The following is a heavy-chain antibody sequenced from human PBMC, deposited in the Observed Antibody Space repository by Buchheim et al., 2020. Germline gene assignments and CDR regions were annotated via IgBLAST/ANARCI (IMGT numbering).Heavy chain of an antibody. Sequence: EVQLVESGGDLVQPGGSLRLSCAASGFTLSSYWMHWVRQAPGKGLVWVSRISDDRRPITYPDSVKCRFTISRDNAKNTLHLQMNSLRAEDTAIYYCARVKNYYDSSGYMGWSFDIWGQGT. V-gene: IGHV3-74*01. CDR2: ISDDRRPI. D-gene: IGHD3-22*01. J-gene: IGHJ3*02. CDR1: GFTLSSYW. CDR3: ARVKNYYDSSGYMGWSFDI.